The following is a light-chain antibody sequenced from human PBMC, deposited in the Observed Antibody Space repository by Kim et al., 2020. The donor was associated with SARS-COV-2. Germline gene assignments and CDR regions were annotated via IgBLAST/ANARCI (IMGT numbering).Light chain of an antibody. Sequence: QPVLTQPPSASGTPGQRVTISCSGSSSNIGSNTVNWYQQLPGTAPELLIYSNNQRPSGVPDRFSGSKSGTSASLAISGLQSEDEADYYCAAWDDSLNVVFGGGTQLTVL. J-gene: IGLJ2*01. CDR3: AAWDDSLNVV. CDR1: SSNIGSNT. CDR2: SNN. V-gene: IGLV1-44*01.